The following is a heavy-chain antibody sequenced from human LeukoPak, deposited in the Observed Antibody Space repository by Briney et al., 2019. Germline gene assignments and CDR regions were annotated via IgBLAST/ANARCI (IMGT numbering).Heavy chain of an antibody. Sequence: GGTLRLSCAASGFTFSSYSMNWVRQAPGKGLELVSFIDASGNFIQYADSLKGRFTISRDNAQNPLFLQLNSLRVEDTAVYYCARDKGITIRAYDIWGQGTMVTVSS. CDR2: IDASGNFI. J-gene: IGHJ3*02. CDR3: ARDKGITIRAYDI. CDR1: GFTFSSYS. V-gene: IGHV3-21*06. D-gene: IGHD1-20*01.